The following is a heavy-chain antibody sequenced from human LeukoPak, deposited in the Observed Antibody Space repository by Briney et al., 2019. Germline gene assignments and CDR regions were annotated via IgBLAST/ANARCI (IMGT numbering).Heavy chain of an antibody. Sequence: SETLSLTCTVSGYSISSGYYWGWIRQPPGKGLEWIGSMYHSGSTYYNPSLKSRVTRSVGTSKNQFSLKLSSVTAADTAVYYCVRVADYHNWFNPWGQGTLVTVSS. D-gene: IGHD4-11*01. J-gene: IGHJ5*02. V-gene: IGHV4-38-2*02. CDR2: MYHSGST. CDR1: GYSISSGYY. CDR3: VRVADYHNWFNP.